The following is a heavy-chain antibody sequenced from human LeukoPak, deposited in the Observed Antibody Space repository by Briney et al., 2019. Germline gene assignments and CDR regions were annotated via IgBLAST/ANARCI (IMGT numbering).Heavy chain of an antibody. CDR2: IYSDGSST. V-gene: IGHV3-74*01. D-gene: IGHD6-13*01. CDR3: ARDVREWVGYGSLDY. CDR1: GFTFSSYW. Sequence: PGGSLRLSXAASGFTFSSYWMHWVRQPPGKGLVWVSRIYSDGSSTTYADSVKGRFTISRDNAKNTLYLQMNSLRAEDTAVYYCARDVREWVGYGSLDYWGQGTLVTVSS. J-gene: IGHJ4*02.